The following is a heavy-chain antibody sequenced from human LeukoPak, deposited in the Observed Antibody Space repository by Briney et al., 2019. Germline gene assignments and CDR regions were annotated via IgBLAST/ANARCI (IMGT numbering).Heavy chain of an antibody. J-gene: IGHJ4*02. D-gene: IGHD1-26*01. CDR2: ISGSNT. Sequence: QSGGSLRLSCAASGFTISSDALTWVRQAPGKGLECVSGISGSNTYYADSVKGRFTISRDDSKNPLYLQMNNQGADDTAVYYGAKRRSGNTGPFDDWGQGTLVTVSP. CDR3: AKRRSGNTGPFDD. V-gene: IGHV3-23*01. CDR1: GFTISSDA.